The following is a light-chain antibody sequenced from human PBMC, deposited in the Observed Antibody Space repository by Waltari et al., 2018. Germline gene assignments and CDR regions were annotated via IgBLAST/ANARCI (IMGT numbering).Light chain of an antibody. CDR1: VLAKKY. J-gene: IGLJ2*01. CDR2: KDS. CDR3: YCAADSNVRV. V-gene: IGLV3-27*01. Sequence: SYELTQPSSVSVSPGQTARLTCSGDVLAKKYVRWFQQKPGQAPVLVVYKDSERPSGIPDRISGSTSGTTVTLTSSGAQVEDEADYYCYCAADSNVRVFGGGTRLTVL.